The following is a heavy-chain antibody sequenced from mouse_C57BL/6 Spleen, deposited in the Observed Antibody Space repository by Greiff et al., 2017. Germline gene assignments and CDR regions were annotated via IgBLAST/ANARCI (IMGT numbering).Heavy chain of an antibody. CDR3: ARWITTVVATDYAMDY. Sequence: QVQLQQSGAELMKPGASVKLSCKATGYTFTGYWIEWVKQRPGHGLEWIGEILPGSGSTNYNEKFKGKATFTADTTSNTAYMQLSSLTTEDSAIYYCARWITTVVATDYAMDYWGQGTSVTVSS. CDR1: GYTFTGYW. J-gene: IGHJ4*01. D-gene: IGHD1-1*01. V-gene: IGHV1-9*01. CDR2: ILPGSGST.